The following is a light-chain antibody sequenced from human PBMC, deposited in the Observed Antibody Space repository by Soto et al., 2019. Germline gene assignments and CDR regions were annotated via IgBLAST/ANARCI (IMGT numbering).Light chain of an antibody. J-gene: IGKJ1*01. CDR1: QSISDW. V-gene: IGKV1-5*03. CDR2: KAS. Sequence: DVQMTQSPSTLSASVGDRVTITCRASQSISDWLAWYQQKPGKAPKLLIYKASSLESGVPSRFSGSGSGTEFTLTISRLQPDDFATYYCHQYYSYSRTFGQGTKVEIK. CDR3: HQYYSYSRT.